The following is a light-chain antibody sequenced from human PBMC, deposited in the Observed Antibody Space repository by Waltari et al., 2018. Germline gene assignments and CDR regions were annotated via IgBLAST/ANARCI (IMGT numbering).Light chain of an antibody. CDR2: AAS. CDR3: QQSYSIREWT. Sequence: DIQMTQSPSSLSASVGDRVTIRCRASQSISSYVNWYQQKPGKAPKLLISAASSLQSGVSSRFSGSGSGTDFTLTISSLQPEDFATYYCQQSYSIREWTFGQGTKVEIK. V-gene: IGKV1-39*01. J-gene: IGKJ1*01. CDR1: QSISSY.